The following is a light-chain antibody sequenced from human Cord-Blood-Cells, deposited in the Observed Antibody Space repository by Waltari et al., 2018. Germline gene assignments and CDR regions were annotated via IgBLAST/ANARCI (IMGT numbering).Light chain of an antibody. Sequence: QSSLTQPPSASGSPGQSVTISCTGTSSDVGGYNSGSWYQQHPVTAPKLMIYEVSTRPPGVPDRFSGSKSGNTASLTVSGLQAEDEADYYCSSYAGSNNVVFGGGTKLTVL. CDR3: SSYAGSNNVV. J-gene: IGLJ2*01. CDR1: SSDVGGYNS. V-gene: IGLV2-8*01. CDR2: EVS.